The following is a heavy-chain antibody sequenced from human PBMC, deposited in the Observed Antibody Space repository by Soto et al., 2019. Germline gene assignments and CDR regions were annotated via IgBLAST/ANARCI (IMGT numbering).Heavy chain of an antibody. CDR3: ARVRIAAAGRDQSWFDP. V-gene: IGHV1-69*06. Sequence: SVKVSCKASGGTFSSYAISWVRQAPGQGLEWMGGIIPIFGTANYAQKFQGRVTITADKSTSTAYMELSSLRSEDTAVYYCARVRIAAAGRDQSWFDPWGQGTLVTVSS. D-gene: IGHD6-13*01. CDR2: IIPIFGTA. CDR1: GGTFSSYA. J-gene: IGHJ5*02.